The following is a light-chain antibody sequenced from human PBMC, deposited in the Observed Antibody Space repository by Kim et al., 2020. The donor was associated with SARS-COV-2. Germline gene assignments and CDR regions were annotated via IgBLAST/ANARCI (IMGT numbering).Light chain of an antibody. J-gene: IGLJ3*02. CDR1: SGTIDSSY. Sequence: GKPVPISCTRSSGTIDSSYVQWYQPRPGSPPTTVIYEHAQRPSGVPDRFSGSIDRSSNSASLTISGLKTEDEADYYCQSYDSNRWLFGGGTQLTVL. V-gene: IGLV6-57*01. CDR3: QSYDSNRWL. CDR2: EHA.